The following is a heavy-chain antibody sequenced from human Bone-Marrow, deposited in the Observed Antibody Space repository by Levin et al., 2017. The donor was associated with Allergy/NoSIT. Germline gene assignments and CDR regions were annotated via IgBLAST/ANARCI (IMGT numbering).Heavy chain of an antibody. D-gene: IGHD2-2*01. V-gene: IGHV3-23*01. Sequence: GGSLRLSCAASGFTFSSYAMSWVRQAPGKGLEWVSAISGSGGSTYYADSVKGRFTISRDNSKNTLYLQMNSLRAEDTAVYYCAKERLGYCISTSCPVDYWGQGTLVTVSS. CDR3: AKERLGYCISTSCPVDY. CDR1: GFTFSSYA. J-gene: IGHJ4*02. CDR2: ISGSGGST.